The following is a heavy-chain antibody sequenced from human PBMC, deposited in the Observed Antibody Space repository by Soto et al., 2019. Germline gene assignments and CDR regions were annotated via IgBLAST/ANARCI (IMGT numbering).Heavy chain of an antibody. CDR1: GGSISSGGYY. Sequence: TLSLTCTVSGGSISSGGYYWSWIRQHPGKGLEWIGYIYYSGSTYYNPSLKSRVTISVDTSKNQFSLKLSSVTAADTAVYYCARDSPPAGSHIWGQGTMVTVSS. V-gene: IGHV4-31*03. J-gene: IGHJ3*02. D-gene: IGHD2-2*01. CDR2: IYYSGST. CDR3: ARDSPPAGSHI.